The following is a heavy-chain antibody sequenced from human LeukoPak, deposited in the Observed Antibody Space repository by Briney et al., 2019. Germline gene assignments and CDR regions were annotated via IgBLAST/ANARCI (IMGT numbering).Heavy chain of an antibody. CDR3: ARDRIVGATHAFDI. CDR1: GGSISSSNW. CDR2: IYHSGST. Sequence: SGTLSLTCAVSGGSISSSNWWSWVRQPPGKGPEWIGEIYHSGSTNYNPSLKSRVTISVDKSKNQFSLKLSSVTAADTAVYYCARDRIVGATHAFDIWGQGTMVTVSS. D-gene: IGHD1-26*01. J-gene: IGHJ3*02. V-gene: IGHV4-4*02.